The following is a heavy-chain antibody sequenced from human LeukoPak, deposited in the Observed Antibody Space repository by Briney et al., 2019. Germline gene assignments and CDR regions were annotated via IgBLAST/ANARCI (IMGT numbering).Heavy chain of an antibody. J-gene: IGHJ4*02. V-gene: IGHV1-46*01. D-gene: IGHD1-26*01. Sequence: AASVNVSCKASGYTFTSYYRHWVRQAPGQGLEWMGIINPSGGSTNYAQDFQGRVTMTRDTSTSTVYMELSSLRSEDTAVYYCARRELAGSTAYFDYWGQGTLVTVSS. CDR2: INPSGGST. CDR1: GYTFTSYY. CDR3: ARRELAGSTAYFDY.